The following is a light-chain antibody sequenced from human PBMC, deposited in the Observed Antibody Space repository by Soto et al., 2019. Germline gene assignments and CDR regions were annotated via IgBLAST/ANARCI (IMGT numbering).Light chain of an antibody. CDR1: QTISSW. J-gene: IGKJ5*01. CDR2: DAS. CDR3: QQYHTSSIT. Sequence: IQMTQSPSTLSASLGDRVTITCRASQTISSWLAWYQQKPGKAPTLLIYDASTLERGAPSRFSGTGSGTEFTLSIDSLQPDDFATYYCQQYHTSSITFGQGTRLEIK. V-gene: IGKV1-5*01.